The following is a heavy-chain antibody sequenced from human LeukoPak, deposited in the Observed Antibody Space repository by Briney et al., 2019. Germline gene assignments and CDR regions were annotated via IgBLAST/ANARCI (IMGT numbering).Heavy chain of an antibody. J-gene: IGHJ6*02. CDR3: ARGRVGATTHYYCGMDV. CDR1: GFTFSSYG. Sequence: PGGSLRLSCAASGFTFSSYGMHWVRQAPGKGLEWVAVIWYDGSNKYYADSVKGRFTISRDNSKNTLYLQMNSLRAEDTAVYYCARGRVGATTHYYCGMDVWGQGTTVTVSS. D-gene: IGHD1-26*01. CDR2: IWYDGSNK. V-gene: IGHV3-33*01.